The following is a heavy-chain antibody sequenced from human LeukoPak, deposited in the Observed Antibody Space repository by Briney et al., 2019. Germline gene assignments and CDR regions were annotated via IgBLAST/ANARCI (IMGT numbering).Heavy chain of an antibody. CDR3: ARPELLWFGHFDY. V-gene: IGHV4-59*12. J-gene: IGHJ4*02. D-gene: IGHD3-10*01. CDR1: GGSISSYY. CDR2: IYYSGGT. Sequence: SETLSLTCIVSGGSISSYYWSWIRQPPGKGLEWIGYIYYSGGTNYNPSLKSRVTISVDTSKNQFSLKLSSVTAADTAVYYCARPELLWFGHFDYWGQGTLVTVSS.